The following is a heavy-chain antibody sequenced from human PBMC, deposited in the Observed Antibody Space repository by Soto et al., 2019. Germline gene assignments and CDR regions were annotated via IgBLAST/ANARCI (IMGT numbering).Heavy chain of an antibody. V-gene: IGHV5-51*01. CDR1: GYSVTSYW. CDR3: ARLASYSSSSSGMDV. J-gene: IGHJ6*02. Sequence: AGESRKISCKGSGYSVTSYWIGWVRQVPGKGLEWMGIIYPGDSDTRYSPSFQGQVTTSADKSISTAYLQWSSLKASDTAMYYCARLASYSSSSSGMDVWGQGTTVTVSS. D-gene: IGHD6-6*01. CDR2: IYPGDSDT.